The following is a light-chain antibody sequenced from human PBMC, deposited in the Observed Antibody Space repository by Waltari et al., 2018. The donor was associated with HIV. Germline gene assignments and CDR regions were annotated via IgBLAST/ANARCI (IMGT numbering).Light chain of an antibody. J-gene: IGLJ2*01. CDR2: RDN. V-gene: IGLV3-9*01. CDR3: QVWDSSTV. Sequence: SYELTQPLSVSVALGQTARITCGGNNIGSKNVHWYQQKPGQAPVLVIYRDNNRPSGIPERFSGSNSGNTATLTISRAQAGDEADYYCQVWDSSTVFGGGTKLTLL. CDR1: NIGSKN.